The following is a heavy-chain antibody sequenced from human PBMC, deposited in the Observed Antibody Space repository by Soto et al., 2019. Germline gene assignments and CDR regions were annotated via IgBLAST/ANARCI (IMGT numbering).Heavy chain of an antibody. CDR1: GDSVSSATAT. CDR2: TYYRSKWYN. Sequence: QVQLQQSGPGLVKPSQTLSLICAISGDSVSSATATWSWIRQSPSRGLEWLGRTYYRSKWYNDYSVSVKSRIAITPDTSKNQLSRQLSSVTPEDTAVYFCARDSSGFHWYFDLWGRGTLVTVSS. D-gene: IGHD6-19*01. V-gene: IGHV6-1*02. CDR3: ARDSSGFHWYFDL. J-gene: IGHJ2*01.